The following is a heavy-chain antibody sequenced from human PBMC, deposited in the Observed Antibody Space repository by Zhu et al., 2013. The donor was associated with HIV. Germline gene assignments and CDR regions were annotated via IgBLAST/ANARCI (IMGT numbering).Heavy chain of an antibody. CDR2: MNPHSGHS. V-gene: IGHV1-8*02. D-gene: IGHD6-13*01. Sequence: QVQLVQSGAELKRPGASVKVSCKASGYVFTTYYIHWVRQATGQGLEWMGWMNPHSGHSGYAQKFQGRVTMTMNTSISTVYMELSSLRSEDTAVYYCARSRSSSSLHSYGMDVWGQGTAITVTS. CDR3: ARSRSSSSLHSYGMDV. J-gene: IGHJ6*02. CDR1: GYVFTTYY.